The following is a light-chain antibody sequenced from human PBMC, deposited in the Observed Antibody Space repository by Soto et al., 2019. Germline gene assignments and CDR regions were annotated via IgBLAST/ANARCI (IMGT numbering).Light chain of an antibody. V-gene: IGKV3-15*01. CDR3: QHYNNWST. CDR1: QSVSXN. Sequence: EIVMTQSPATLSVSPGERATLSCRASQSVSXNLAWYQQXXXQAPRLLIYGASTRATGIPARFSGSGSGTEFTLTISSLQSEDFAVYYCQHYNNWSTFGQGTRLEIK. J-gene: IGKJ5*01. CDR2: GAS.